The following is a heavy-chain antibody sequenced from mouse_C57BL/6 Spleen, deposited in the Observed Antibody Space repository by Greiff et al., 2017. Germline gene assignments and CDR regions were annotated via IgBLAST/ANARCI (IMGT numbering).Heavy chain of an antibody. CDR1: GYTFTSYW. Sequence: QVQLQQSGAELVKPGASVKLSCKASGYTFTSYWMHWVKQRPGQGLEWIGMIHPNSGSTNYNEKFKSKATLTVDNSSSTAYMQLSSLTSEDSAVYYCARGDGYYAMDYWGQGTSVTVSS. J-gene: IGHJ4*01. D-gene: IGHD2-3*01. CDR3: ARGDGYYAMDY. V-gene: IGHV1-64*01. CDR2: IHPNSGST.